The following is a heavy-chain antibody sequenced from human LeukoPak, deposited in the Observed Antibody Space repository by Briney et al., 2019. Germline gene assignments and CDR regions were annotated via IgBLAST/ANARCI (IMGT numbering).Heavy chain of an antibody. CDR2: IQYDGSNK. J-gene: IGHJ3*02. CDR3: AKDYRAYCGGDCPRDAFDI. V-gene: IGHV3-30*02. Sequence: GGSLRLSCAASGFTFSSYGTHWVRQAPGKGLEWVAFIQYDGSNKYYADSVKGRFTISRDDSKNTLDLQMSSLRAEDTAVYYCAKDYRAYCGGDCPRDAFDIWGQGTMVTVSS. D-gene: IGHD2-21*01. CDR1: GFTFSSYG.